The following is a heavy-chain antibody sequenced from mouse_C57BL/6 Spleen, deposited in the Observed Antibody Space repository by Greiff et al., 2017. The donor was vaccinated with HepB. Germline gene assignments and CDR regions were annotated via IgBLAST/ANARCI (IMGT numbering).Heavy chain of an antibody. CDR2: INPNNGGT. D-gene: IGHD6-1*01. J-gene: IGHJ4*01. CDR1: GYTFTDYY. Sequence: VQLQQSGPELVKPGASVKISCKASGYTFTDYYMNWVKQSHGKSLEWIGDINPNNGGTSYNQKFKGKATLTVDKSSSTAYMELRSLTPEDAAVYYWARCRPPGAMGYWGQGTSVAVSS. V-gene: IGHV1-26*01. CDR3: ARCRPPGAMGY.